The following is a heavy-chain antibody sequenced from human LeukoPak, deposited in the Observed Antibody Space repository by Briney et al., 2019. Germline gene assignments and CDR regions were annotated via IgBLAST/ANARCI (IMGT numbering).Heavy chain of an antibody. CDR1: GFTFSSYS. CDR2: ISSSSSYI. D-gene: IGHD4-17*01. Sequence: GGSLRLSCAASGFTFSSYSMNWVRQAPGKGLEWVSSISSSSSYIYYADSVEGRFTISRDNAKNSLYLQMNSLRAEDTAVYYCARDLVSWMTTVTTDAFDIWGQGTMVTVSS. J-gene: IGHJ3*02. V-gene: IGHV3-21*01. CDR3: ARDLVSWMTTVTTDAFDI.